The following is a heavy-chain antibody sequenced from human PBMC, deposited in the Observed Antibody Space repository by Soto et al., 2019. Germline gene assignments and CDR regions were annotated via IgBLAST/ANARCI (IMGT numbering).Heavy chain of an antibody. CDR2: IYYSGST. J-gene: IGHJ4*02. V-gene: IGHV4-61*01. CDR3: ARFYGGSYYFDY. Sequence: SETLSLTCTVSGGSVSSGSYYWSWIRQPPGKGLEWIGDIYYSGSTNYNPSLKSRVTISVDTSKNQFSLKLSSVTAADTAVYYCARFYGGSYYFDYWGQGTLVTVSS. D-gene: IGHD1-26*01. CDR1: GGSVSSGSYY.